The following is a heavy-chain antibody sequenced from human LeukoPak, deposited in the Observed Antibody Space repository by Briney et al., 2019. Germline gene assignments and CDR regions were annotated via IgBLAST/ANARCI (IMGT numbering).Heavy chain of an antibody. V-gene: IGHV3-23*01. CDR1: GFTFSNYA. Sequence: GGSLRLSCAASGFTFSNYAMSWVRQAPGKGLEWVSSLSPSGGTTYYADSVKGRFTISRDNSKNTLYLQTSSLRAEDTAVYHCARVRCASTTCSPNWFDPWGQGTLVTVSS. CDR3: ARVRCASTTCSPNWFDP. CDR2: LSPSGGTT. J-gene: IGHJ5*02. D-gene: IGHD2-2*01.